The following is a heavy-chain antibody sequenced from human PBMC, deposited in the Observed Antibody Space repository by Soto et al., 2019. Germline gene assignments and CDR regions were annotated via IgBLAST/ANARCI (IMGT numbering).Heavy chain of an antibody. CDR2: INHSGST. CDR3: ATEYSTGWHY. J-gene: IGHJ4*02. CDR1: GGSFSGYY. Sequence: SETLSLTCAVYGGSFSGYYWTWIRQPPGTGLEWIGEINHSGSTNYNPSLKSRITINPDTSKNQFSLQLNSVTPEDTAVYYCATEYSTGWHYWGQGMLVTVSS. V-gene: IGHV4-34*01. D-gene: IGHD6-19*01.